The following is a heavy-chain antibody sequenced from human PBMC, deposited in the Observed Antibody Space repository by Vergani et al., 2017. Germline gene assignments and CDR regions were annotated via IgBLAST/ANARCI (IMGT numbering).Heavy chain of an antibody. Sequence: QVQLVESGGGVVQPGRSLRLSCAASGFTSNQYSMHWVRQAPGKGLEWVAVTWYDGNNKQYADSVEGRFTISRDNSKSTMYLQMNSLRDEDTGVYYCARDLRLLYNRFDPWGQGTLVTVSS. V-gene: IGHV3-33*01. J-gene: IGHJ5*02. CDR3: ARDLRLLYNRFDP. CDR1: GFTSNQYS. CDR2: TWYDGNNK. D-gene: IGHD1-14*01.